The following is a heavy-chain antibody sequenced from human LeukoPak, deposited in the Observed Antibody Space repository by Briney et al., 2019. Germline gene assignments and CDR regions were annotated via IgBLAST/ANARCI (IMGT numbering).Heavy chain of an antibody. CDR3: ARLVSYSSGWSIIDY. J-gene: IGHJ4*02. Sequence: SETLSLTCTVSGGSISSSSYYWGWIRQPPGKGLEWIGSIYYSGSTYYNPSLKSRVTISVDTSKNQSSLKLSSVTAADTAVYYCARLVSYSSGWSIIDYWGQGTLVTVSS. CDR2: IYYSGST. V-gene: IGHV4-39*01. D-gene: IGHD6-19*01. CDR1: GGSISSSSYY.